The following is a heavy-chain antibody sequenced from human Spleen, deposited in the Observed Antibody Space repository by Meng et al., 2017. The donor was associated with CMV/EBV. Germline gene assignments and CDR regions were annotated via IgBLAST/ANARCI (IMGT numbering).Heavy chain of an antibody. CDR2: IYYSGST. V-gene: IGHV4-39*07. CDR1: GGSISSSSYY. Sequence: PQLPGSGPGLVQPSETLSLPCTVSGGSISSSSYYWGWIRQPPGKGLEWIGSIYYSGSTYYNPSLKSRVTISVDTSKNQFSLKLSSVTAADTAVYYCAKTGGSYDYWGQGTLVTVSS. D-gene: IGHD1-26*01. J-gene: IGHJ4*02. CDR3: AKTGGSYDY.